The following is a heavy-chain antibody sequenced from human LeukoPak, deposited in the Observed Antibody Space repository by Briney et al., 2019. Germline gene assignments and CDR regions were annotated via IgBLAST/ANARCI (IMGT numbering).Heavy chain of an antibody. CDR1: GYSFTSYW. D-gene: IGHD3-22*01. J-gene: IGHJ4*02. CDR3: ASAIRYDSSGFYYFDC. Sequence: GESLKISCKGSGYSFTSYWIGWVRQKPGKGLEWMGIIYPGDSDTRYSPSFQGQVTITADKSISTAYLQWSNLKASDTAMYYCASAIRYDSSGFYYFDCWGQGTLVTVSP. CDR2: IYPGDSDT. V-gene: IGHV5-51*01.